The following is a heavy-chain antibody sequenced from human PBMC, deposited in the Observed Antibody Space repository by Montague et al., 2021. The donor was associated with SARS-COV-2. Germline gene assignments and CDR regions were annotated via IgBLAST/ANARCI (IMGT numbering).Heavy chain of an antibody. Sequence: SETLSLTCTVSGGSISSSSYYWGWTRQPPGKGLEWIGSIYYSGSTYYNPSLKSRVTISVDTSKNQFSLKLSSVTAADTAVYYCARQHAGYCSGGSCYWGAYFDYGGQGTMVTVSS. J-gene: IGHJ4*02. V-gene: IGHV4-39*01. CDR2: IYYSGST. CDR1: GGSISSSSYY. D-gene: IGHD2-15*01. CDR3: ARQHAGYCSGGSCYWGAYFDY.